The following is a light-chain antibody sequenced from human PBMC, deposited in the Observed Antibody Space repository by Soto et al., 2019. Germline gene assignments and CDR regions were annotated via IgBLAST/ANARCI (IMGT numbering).Light chain of an antibody. V-gene: IGKV4-1*01. CDR3: QQYYSTPPT. CDR2: WAS. CDR1: QSVLYSSNNQNY. Sequence: DIVMTQSPDSLAVSLGERATINCKSSQSVLYSSNNQNYLAWYQQKPGQPPKLLIYWASTRESGVPDRFSGSGYGTDFTLTISSLQAEDVAVYYWQQYYSTPPTLGQGTKLEIK. J-gene: IGKJ2*01.